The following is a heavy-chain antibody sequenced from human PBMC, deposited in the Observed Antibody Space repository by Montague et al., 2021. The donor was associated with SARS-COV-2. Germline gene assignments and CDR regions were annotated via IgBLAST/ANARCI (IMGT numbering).Heavy chain of an antibody. CDR2: IYYSGST. J-gene: IGHJ4*02. D-gene: IGHD3-10*01. CDR1: GGSIDSSNYY. V-gene: IGHV4-39*01. Sequence: SETLSLTCTVSGGSIDSSNYYWGWIRQPPGKGLEWIVSIYYSGSTYYNPSLKSRVSISVDTSKNQFSLRLTSVTAADTAVYYCARHPGAGRGVFRRIPFFLDYWGQGTLVTVSS. CDR3: ARHPGAGRGVFRRIPFFLDY.